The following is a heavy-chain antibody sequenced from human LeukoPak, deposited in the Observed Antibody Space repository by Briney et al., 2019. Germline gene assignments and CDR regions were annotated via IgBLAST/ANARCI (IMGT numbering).Heavy chain of an antibody. V-gene: IGHV4-61*08. D-gene: IGHD6-13*01. CDR3: ARGVYSSSWSWFDP. J-gene: IGHJ5*02. CDR1: GGSISSGGYY. Sequence: PSETLSLTCTVSGGSISSGGYYWSWIRQPPGKGLEWIGYIYYSGSTNYNPSLKSRVTISVDTSKNQFSLKLSSVTAADTAVYYCARGVYSSSWSWFDPWGQGTLVTVSS. CDR2: IYYSGST.